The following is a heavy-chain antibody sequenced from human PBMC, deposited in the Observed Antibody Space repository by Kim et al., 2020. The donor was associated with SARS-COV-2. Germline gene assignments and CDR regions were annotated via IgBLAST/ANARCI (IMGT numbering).Heavy chain of an antibody. CDR2: ISYGGSNT. D-gene: IGHD1-7*01. J-gene: IGHJ2*01. Sequence: GGSLRLSCAASGFTFSSYAMHWVRQAPGKGLEWVAVISYGGSNTYYADSVKGRFTISRDNSKNTLYLQMNSLRAEDTAVYYCARGELPRYFDLWGRGTLVTVSP. CDR1: GFTFSSYA. CDR3: ARGELPRYFDL. V-gene: IGHV3-30*04.